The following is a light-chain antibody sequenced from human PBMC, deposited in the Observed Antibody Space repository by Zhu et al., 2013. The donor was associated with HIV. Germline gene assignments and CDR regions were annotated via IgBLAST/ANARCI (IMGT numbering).Light chain of an antibody. CDR2: GAS. Sequence: EIEMTQSPATLSVSPGERVTLSCKASQNISNNLAWYQQSPGQAPRLLLYGASTRATDVPGRFGGSGSGTEFTLTISSLQPDDFATYYCQQYNSYSARFGQGTKVEIK. J-gene: IGKJ1*01. CDR3: QQYNSYSAR. V-gene: IGKV3-15*01. CDR1: QNISNN.